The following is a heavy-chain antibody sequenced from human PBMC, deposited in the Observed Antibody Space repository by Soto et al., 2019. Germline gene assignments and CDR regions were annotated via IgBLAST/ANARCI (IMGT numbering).Heavy chain of an antibody. Sequence: GGSLRLSCAASGFTFSSYAMHWVRQAPGKGLEWVAVISYDGSNKYYADSVKGRFTISRDNSKNTLYLQMNSLRSDDTAVYYCARSPGGELLDYYYYGMDVWGQGTTVTVSS. V-gene: IGHV3-30-3*01. J-gene: IGHJ6*02. D-gene: IGHD3-10*01. CDR2: ISYDGSNK. CDR1: GFTFSSYA. CDR3: ARSPGGELLDYYYYGMDV.